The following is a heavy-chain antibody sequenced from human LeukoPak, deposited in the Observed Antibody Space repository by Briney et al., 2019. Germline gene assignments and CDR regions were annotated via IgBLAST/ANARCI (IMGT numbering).Heavy chain of an antibody. CDR3: ARARYSYGSNWFDP. CDR2: INPNSGGT. V-gene: IGHV1-2*02. J-gene: IGHJ5*02. Sequence: ASVKVSCKAPGYTFTGYYMHWVRQAPGQGLEWMGWINPNSGGTNYAQKFQGRVTMTRDTSISTAYMELSRLRSDDTAVYHCARARYSYGSNWFDPWGQGTLVTVSS. CDR1: GYTFTGYY. D-gene: IGHD5-18*01.